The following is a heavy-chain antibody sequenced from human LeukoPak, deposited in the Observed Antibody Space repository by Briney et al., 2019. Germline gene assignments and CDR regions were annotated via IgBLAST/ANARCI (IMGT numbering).Heavy chain of an antibody. CDR3: ARSSYYGSLNGHGETDY. V-gene: IGHV5-51*01. CDR1: GYSFTSYW. Sequence: GESLKISCKGSGYSFTSYWIGWVRQMPGKGLGWMGIIYLGDFDTRYSPSFQGHVTISADKSISTAYLQWSSLKASDTAMYYCARSSYYGSLNGHGETDYWGQGTLVTVSS. J-gene: IGHJ4*02. D-gene: IGHD3-10*01. CDR2: IYLGDFDT.